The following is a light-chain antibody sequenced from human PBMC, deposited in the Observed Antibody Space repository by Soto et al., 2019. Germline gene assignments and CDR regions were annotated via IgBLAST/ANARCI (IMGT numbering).Light chain of an antibody. CDR3: QAWDTSTVV. J-gene: IGLJ2*01. CDR2: QDT. V-gene: IGLV3-1*01. CDR1: ELGDKY. Sequence: SYELTQPTSVSVSPGQTASITCFGDELGDKYAFWYQQKPGQSPVLVISQDTERPSGIPERFSGSNSGNTATLTISGTQAMDEADYYCQAWDTSTVVFGGGTKLTVL.